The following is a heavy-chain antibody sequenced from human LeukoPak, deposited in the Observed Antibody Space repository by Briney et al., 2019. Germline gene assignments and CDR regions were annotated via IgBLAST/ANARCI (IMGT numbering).Heavy chain of an antibody. CDR3: ARQTGSGLFTLP. V-gene: IGHV4-59*04. D-gene: IGHD3/OR15-3a*01. J-gene: IGHJ4*02. CDR1: GGSISSYY. Sequence: SETLSLTCTVSGGSISSYYWSWIRQPPGKGLEWIGSIYYTGNTYYNASLKSRVTISIDTSKNQISLRLTSVTVTDTAMYYCARQTGSGLFTLPGGQGTLVTVSS. CDR2: IYYTGNT.